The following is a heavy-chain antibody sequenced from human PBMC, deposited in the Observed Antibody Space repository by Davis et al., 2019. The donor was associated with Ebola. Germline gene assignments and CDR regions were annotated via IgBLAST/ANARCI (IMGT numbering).Heavy chain of an antibody. V-gene: IGHV4-59*01. D-gene: IGHD5-12*01. CDR1: GGSISSYY. J-gene: IGHJ4*02. CDR3: ARAKWRDSRLTLGY. CDR2: IYYSGST. Sequence: SETLSLTCTVSGGSISSYYWNWIRQPPGKGLEWIGYIYYSGSTNYNPSLKSRVTISVDTSKNQFSLKLSSVTAADTAVYYCARAKWRDSRLTLGYWGQGTLVTVSS.